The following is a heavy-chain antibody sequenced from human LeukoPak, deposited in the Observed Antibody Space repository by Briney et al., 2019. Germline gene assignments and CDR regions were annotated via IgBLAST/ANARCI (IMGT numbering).Heavy chain of an antibody. CDR3: AIWTSGNY. J-gene: IGHJ4*02. CDR2: MDPTGSQK. V-gene: IGHV3-7*01. CDR1: QFTFNGSW. D-gene: IGHD1-1*01. Sequence: GGSLTLSCADSQFTFNGSWMSWVRQAPGKGLEWVANMDPTGSQKRYVDSVRGRFTISKDNPGASLYLNMHSLRAEDTAIYYCAIWTSGNYWGQGTLVTVSS.